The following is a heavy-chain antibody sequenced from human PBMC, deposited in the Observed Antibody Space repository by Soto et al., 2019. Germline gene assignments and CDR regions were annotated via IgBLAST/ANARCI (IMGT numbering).Heavy chain of an antibody. CDR1: GGSISSSSYY. D-gene: IGHD6-6*01. CDR3: ARHEPSSSSYFDY. J-gene: IGHJ4*02. V-gene: IGHV4-39*01. CDR2: IYYSGST. Sequence: SETLSLTCTVSGGSISSSSYYWGWIRQPPGKGLEWIGSIYYSGSTYYNPSLKSRVTISVDTSKNQFSLKLSSVTAADTAVYYCARHEPSSSSYFDYWGQGTLVTVSS.